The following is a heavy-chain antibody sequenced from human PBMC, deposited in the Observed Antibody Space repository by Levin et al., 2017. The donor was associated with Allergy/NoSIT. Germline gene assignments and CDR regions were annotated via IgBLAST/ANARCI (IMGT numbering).Heavy chain of an antibody. CDR3: TTPLWFGSKGYYYYYGMDV. D-gene: IGHD3-10*01. V-gene: IGHV3-15*01. CDR1: GFTFSNAW. Sequence: KPGESLKISCAASGFTFSNAWMSWVRQAPGKGLEWVGRIKSKTDGGTTDYAAPVKGRFTISRDDSKNTLYLQMNSLKTEDTAVYYCTTPLWFGSKGYYYYYGMDVWGQGTTVTVSS. CDR2: IKSKTDGGTT. J-gene: IGHJ6*02.